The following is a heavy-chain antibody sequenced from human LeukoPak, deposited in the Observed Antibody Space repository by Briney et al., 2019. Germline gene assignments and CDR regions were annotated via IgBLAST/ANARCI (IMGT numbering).Heavy chain of an antibody. V-gene: IGHV1-18*01. CDR2: ISAYNGNT. CDR3: ATGERVRVAVSFDY. Sequence: ASVKVSCKASGYTFTSYGISWVRQAPGQGLEWMGWISAYNGNTNYAQKLQGRVTMTTDTSTSTAYMELRSLRSEDTAVYYCATGERVRVAVSFDYWGQGTLVTVSS. D-gene: IGHD2-8*02. CDR1: GYTFTSYG. J-gene: IGHJ4*02.